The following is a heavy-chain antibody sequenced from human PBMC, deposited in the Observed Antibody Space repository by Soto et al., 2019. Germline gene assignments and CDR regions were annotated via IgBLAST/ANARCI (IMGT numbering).Heavy chain of an antibody. J-gene: IGHJ6*02. Sequence: GESLKISCKGSGYSFTSYWISWVRQMPGKGLEWMGRIDPSDSYTNYSPSFQGHVTISADKSISTAYLQWSSLKASDTAMYYCARHGGSSPKYYYYYGMDVWGQGTTVTSP. D-gene: IGHD3-10*01. CDR3: ARHGGSSPKYYYYYGMDV. CDR1: GYSFTSYW. CDR2: IDPSDSYT. V-gene: IGHV5-10-1*01.